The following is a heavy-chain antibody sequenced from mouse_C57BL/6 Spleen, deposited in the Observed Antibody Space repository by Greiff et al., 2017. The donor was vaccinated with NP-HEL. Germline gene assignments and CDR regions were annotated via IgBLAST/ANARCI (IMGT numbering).Heavy chain of an antibody. D-gene: IGHD1-1*01. CDR2: ISNGGGST. V-gene: IGHV5-12*01. CDR1: GFTFSDYY. J-gene: IGHJ3*01. Sequence: DVHLVESGGGLVQPGGSLKLSCAASGFTFSDYYMYWVRQTPEKRLEWVAYISNGGGSTYYPDTVKGRFTISRDNAKNTLYLQMSRLKSEDTAMYYCARHDYYGSRGAWFAYWGQGTLVTVSA. CDR3: ARHDYYGSRGAWFAY.